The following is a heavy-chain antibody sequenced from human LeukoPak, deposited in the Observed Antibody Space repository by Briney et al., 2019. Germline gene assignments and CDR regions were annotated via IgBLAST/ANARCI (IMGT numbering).Heavy chain of an antibody. CDR3: AKSVDTAMVIDY. CDR1: GFTFSNYA. V-gene: IGHV3-23*01. J-gene: IGHJ4*02. D-gene: IGHD5-18*01. Sequence: GGSLRLSCAASGFTFSNYAMSWVRQAPGKGLEWVSAIRASGENTFYVDSVKGRFAISRDNSKNTLYLQMNSLRAEDTAVYYCAKSVDTAMVIDYWGQGTLVTVSS. CDR2: IRASGENT.